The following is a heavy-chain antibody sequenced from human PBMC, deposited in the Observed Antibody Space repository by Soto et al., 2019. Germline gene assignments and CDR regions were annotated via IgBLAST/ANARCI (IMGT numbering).Heavy chain of an antibody. CDR3: ASHIAVPRTRGFDF. D-gene: IGHD6-19*01. Sequence: QVQLQESGPGLVKPSGTLSLTCAVSGGSISDNWWSWVRQPPGKGVEWIGEIYHTGTTHYNPSLWSRITKSIDKSKNQFSRKLSSGTAADTAVYYCASHIAVPRTRGFDFWSQGTLVTVSS. V-gene: IGHV4-4*02. CDR2: IYHTGTT. CDR1: GGSISDNW. J-gene: IGHJ4*02.